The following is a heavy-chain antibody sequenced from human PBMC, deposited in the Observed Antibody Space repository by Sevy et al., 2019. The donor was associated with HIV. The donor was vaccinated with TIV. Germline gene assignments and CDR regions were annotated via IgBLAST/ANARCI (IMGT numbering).Heavy chain of an antibody. J-gene: IGHJ4*02. D-gene: IGHD1-26*01. V-gene: IGHV3-30*18. Sequence: GGSLRLSCAASGFSFNKYGMHWVRQAPGEGLEWVAVIAYDGGNKYYTDSVKVRFTISRDNSKNTLYLQMNSLRAEDTAVYYCAKIPAGGSYFSYFDSWGQGTLVTVSS. CDR2: IAYDGGNK. CDR1: GFSFNKYG. CDR3: AKIPAGGSYFSYFDS.